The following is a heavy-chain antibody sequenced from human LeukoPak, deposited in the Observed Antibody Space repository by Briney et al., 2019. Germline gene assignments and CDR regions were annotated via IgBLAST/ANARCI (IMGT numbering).Heavy chain of an antibody. J-gene: IGHJ4*02. V-gene: IGHV3-30*04. CDR2: ISYDGSNE. Sequence: PGGSLRLSCAASGFTFSSYVMHWVRQAPGKGLEWVAIISYDGSNEYYADSVKGRFTISRDNAKDSLSLHMSSLRAEDTAVYYCARDRLGIVGATYEFDYWGQGTLVTVSS. CDR3: ARDRLGIVGATYEFDY. CDR1: GFTFSSYV. D-gene: IGHD1-26*01.